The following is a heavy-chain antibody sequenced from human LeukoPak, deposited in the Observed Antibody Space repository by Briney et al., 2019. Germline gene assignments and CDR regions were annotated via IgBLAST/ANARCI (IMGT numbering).Heavy chain of an antibody. D-gene: IGHD3-3*01. J-gene: IGHJ4*02. Sequence: GGSLRLSCAASGFTFSNAWMSWVRQAPGKGLEWVGRIKSKTDGGTTDYAAPVKGRFTISRDDSKNTLYLQMNSLKTEDTAVYYCTTDTYYDFWSGDDYWGQGTLVTVSA. CDR3: TTDTYYDFWSGDDY. CDR2: IKSKTDGGTT. V-gene: IGHV3-15*01. CDR1: GFTFSNAW.